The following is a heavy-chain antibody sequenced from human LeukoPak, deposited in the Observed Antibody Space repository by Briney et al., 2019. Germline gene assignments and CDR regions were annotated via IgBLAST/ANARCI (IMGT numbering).Heavy chain of an antibody. J-gene: IGHJ6*04. D-gene: IGHD3-16*01. V-gene: IGHV4-59*08. CDR1: GGSISSYY. Sequence: SETLSLTCTVSGGSISSYYWSWIRQPPGKGLEWIGYIYYGGSTNYNPSLKSRVTISVDTSKNQFSLKLSSVTAADTAVYYCARLGVSWNSELGVWGKGTTVTISS. CDR2: IYYGGST. CDR3: ARLGVSWNSELGV.